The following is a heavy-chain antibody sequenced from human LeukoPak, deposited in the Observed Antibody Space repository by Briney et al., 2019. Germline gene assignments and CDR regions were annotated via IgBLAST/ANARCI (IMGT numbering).Heavy chain of an antibody. V-gene: IGHV1-8*01. CDR1: GYTFTSYD. CDR2: MNPNSGNT. CDR3: ARGSYYDFWSGYSYYYYYMDV. D-gene: IGHD3-3*01. J-gene: IGHJ6*03. Sequence: ASVKVSCKASGYTFTSYDINWVRQAPGQGLEWMGWMNPNSGNTGYAQKFQGRVTMTRNTSISTAYMELSSLRSEDTAVYYCARGSYYDFWSGYSYYYYYMDVWGKGTTVTVSS.